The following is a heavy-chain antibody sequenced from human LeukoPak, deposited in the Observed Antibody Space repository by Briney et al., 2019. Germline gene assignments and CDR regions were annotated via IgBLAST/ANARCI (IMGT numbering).Heavy chain of an antibody. Sequence: SVKVSCKASGGTFSSYAISWVRQAPGQGLEWMGGIIPIFGTANYAQKFQGRVTITTDESTSTAYMELSSLRSEDTAVYYCATPMVRGVIGDAFDYWGQGTLGTVSS. CDR3: ATPMVRGVIGDAFDY. CDR1: GGTFSSYA. D-gene: IGHD3-10*01. J-gene: IGHJ4*02. CDR2: IIPIFGTA. V-gene: IGHV1-69*05.